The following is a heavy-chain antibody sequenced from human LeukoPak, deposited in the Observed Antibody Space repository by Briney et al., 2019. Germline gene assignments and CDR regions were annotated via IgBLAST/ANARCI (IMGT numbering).Heavy chain of an antibody. V-gene: IGHV4-39*01. CDR2: IYYSGST. CDR3: ASFSGSYYDSSPNH. D-gene: IGHD3-22*01. Sequence: SETLSLTCTVSGGSISSSSYYWGWIRQPPGKGLEWIVSIYYSGSTYYNPSLKSRVTISVDTSKNQFSLKLSSVTAADTAVYYCASFSGSYYDSSPNHWGQGTLVTVSS. J-gene: IGHJ5*02. CDR1: GGSISSSSYY.